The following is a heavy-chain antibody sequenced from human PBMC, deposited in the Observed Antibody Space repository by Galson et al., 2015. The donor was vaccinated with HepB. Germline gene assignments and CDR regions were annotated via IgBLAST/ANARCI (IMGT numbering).Heavy chain of an antibody. CDR2: IKSKTDGGTT. Sequence: SLRLSCAASGFTFSNAWMNWVRQAPGKGLEWVGRIKSKTDGGTTDYAAPVKGRFTISRDDSKNTLYLQMNSLETEDTAVYYCTTDVGTDIVVVPAVPAFDIWGQGTMVTVSS. CDR3: TTDVGTDIVVVPAVPAFDI. J-gene: IGHJ3*02. CDR1: GFTFSNAW. D-gene: IGHD2-2*01. V-gene: IGHV3-15*07.